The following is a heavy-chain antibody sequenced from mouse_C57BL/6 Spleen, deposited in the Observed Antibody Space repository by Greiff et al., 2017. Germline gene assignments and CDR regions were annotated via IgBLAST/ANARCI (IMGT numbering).Heavy chain of an antibody. J-gene: IGHJ3*01. CDR2: ISYDGSN. V-gene: IGHV3-6*01. CDR3: ARDRSPGYFLFAY. CDR1: GYSITSGYY. Sequence: EVKVEESGPGLVKPSQSLSLTCSVTGYSITSGYYWNWIRQFPGNKLEWVGYISYDGSNNYNPSLKNRISITRDTSKNQFFLKLNSVTTEDTATYYCARDRSPGYFLFAYWGQGTLVTVSA. D-gene: IGHD2-3*01.